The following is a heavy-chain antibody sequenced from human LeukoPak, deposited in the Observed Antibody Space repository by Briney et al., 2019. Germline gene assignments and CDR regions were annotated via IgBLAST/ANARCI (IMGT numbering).Heavy chain of an antibody. J-gene: IGHJ1*01. V-gene: IGHV3-7*03. Sequence: GGSLRLSCAVSGFTFSSYWMNWVRQAPGKGLEWVANIKQDGSEKNYVDSVKGRFTISRDNAKSSLFLQMNDLRAEDTAVYYCAKELWYSSPVMHWGQGTLVTVSS. D-gene: IGHD6-13*01. CDR2: IKQDGSEK. CDR1: GFTFSSYW. CDR3: AKELWYSSPVMH.